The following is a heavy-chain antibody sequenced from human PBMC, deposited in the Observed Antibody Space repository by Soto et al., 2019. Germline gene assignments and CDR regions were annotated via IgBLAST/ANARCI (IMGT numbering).Heavy chain of an antibody. Sequence: GGSLRLSCAPTGFPVSTTYMNWVRQAPGKGLELVSIIYSDGSTYYADYVKGRFTISRDNSKNTLYLQMDSLRAEDTPVYFCARGLKIRHDAFDLWG. CDR1: GFPVSTTY. D-gene: IGHD3-22*01. V-gene: IGHV3-53*01. CDR3: ARGLKIRHDAFDL. CDR2: IYSDGST. J-gene: IGHJ3*01.